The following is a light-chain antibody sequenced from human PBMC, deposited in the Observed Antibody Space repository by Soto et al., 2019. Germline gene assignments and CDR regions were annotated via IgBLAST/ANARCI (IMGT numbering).Light chain of an antibody. CDR1: QSVSSY. CDR2: DAS. V-gene: IGKV3-11*01. CDR3: QQRSNWPRT. Sequence: EIVLTQSPGTLSLSPWERATLSCRASQSVSSYLAWYQQKPGQAPRLLIYDASNRATGIPARFSGSGSGTDFTLTISSLEPEDLAVYYCQQRSNWPRTFGQGTKVDIK. J-gene: IGKJ1*01.